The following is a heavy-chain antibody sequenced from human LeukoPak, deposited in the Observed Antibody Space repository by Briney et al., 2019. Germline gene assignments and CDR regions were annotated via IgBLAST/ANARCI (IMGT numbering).Heavy chain of an antibody. J-gene: IGHJ4*02. V-gene: IGHV4-4*07. CDR3: ARENSGGYREFDY. Sequence: SETLSLTCTVSGGSISSYYWSWIRQPAGKGLEWIGHIYTSGSTNYNASLKSRVSMSVDTSKNQFSLKLSSVTAEDTAVFYCARENSGGYREFDYWGQGTLVTVSS. CDR2: IYTSGST. CDR1: GGSISSYY. D-gene: IGHD1-26*01.